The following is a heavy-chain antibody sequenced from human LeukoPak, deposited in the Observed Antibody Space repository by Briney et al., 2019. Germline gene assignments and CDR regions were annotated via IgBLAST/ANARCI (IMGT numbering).Heavy chain of an antibody. CDR3: ARSHRSSSWYYFQH. CDR1: GFTFSNYA. D-gene: IGHD6-13*01. CDR2: ISYDGSSK. J-gene: IGHJ1*01. Sequence: PGRSLRLSCAASGFTFSNYALRWVRQAPGKGLEWVAVISYDGSSKYYADSMKGRFTISRDNSKNTLYLQMNSLRAEDTAVYYCARSHRSSSWYYFQHWGQGTLVTVSS. V-gene: IGHV3-30-3*01.